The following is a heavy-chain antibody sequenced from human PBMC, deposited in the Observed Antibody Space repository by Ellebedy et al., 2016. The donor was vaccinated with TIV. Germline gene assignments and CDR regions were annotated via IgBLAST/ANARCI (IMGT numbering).Heavy chain of an antibody. V-gene: IGHV3-23*01. J-gene: IGHJ3*01. Sequence: GESLKIPCAASGFTFTSYSMNWVRQAPGKGLEWVSSITGSGDNTYYADSVKGRFTISRDNSKNTLYLQMISLRAEDTAVYYCARDPVGVGPAFDVWGQGTVVTVSS. D-gene: IGHD4-23*01. CDR3: ARDPVGVGPAFDV. CDR2: ITGSGDNT. CDR1: GFTFTSYS.